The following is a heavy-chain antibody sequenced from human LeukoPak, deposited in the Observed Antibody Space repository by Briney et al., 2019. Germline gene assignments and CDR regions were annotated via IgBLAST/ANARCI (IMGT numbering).Heavy chain of an antibody. J-gene: IGHJ4*02. Sequence: PGGSLRLSCAASGFSFSGYAMSWVRQAPGKGLEWVSAISGSGAYTFYADSVKGRFTISKDNSKNTLYLQMNRLRAEDTALYYCARDTSGYYRPFDSWGQGTLVTVSS. CDR2: ISGSGAYT. CDR1: GFSFSGYA. V-gene: IGHV3-23*01. D-gene: IGHD3-22*01. CDR3: ARDTSGYYRPFDS.